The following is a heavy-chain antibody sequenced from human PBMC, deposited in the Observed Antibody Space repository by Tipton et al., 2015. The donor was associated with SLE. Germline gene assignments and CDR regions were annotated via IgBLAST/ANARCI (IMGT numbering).Heavy chain of an antibody. CDR2: TYHSGMT. J-gene: IGHJ3*02. CDR3: AGSWAGSAFEI. D-gene: IGHD6-13*01. V-gene: IGHV4-59*12. Sequence: TLSLTCTVSGGSISNYYCHWIRQSPGKGLEWIGYTYHSGMTNYNPSLKSRVTMSIETSKNQFSLKVTSVTAADTAVYFCAGSWAGSAFEIWGQGTLVTVS. CDR1: GGSISNYY.